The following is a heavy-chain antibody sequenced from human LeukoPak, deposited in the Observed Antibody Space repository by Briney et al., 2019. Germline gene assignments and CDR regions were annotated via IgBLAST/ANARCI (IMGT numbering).Heavy chain of an antibody. V-gene: IGHV3-23*01. Sequence: GGSLRLSCATSGFTFSSYAMSWVRQAPGKGLEWISAISGGGDSTYYADSVKGRLTISRDNSKNTVYLQMNSLRTEDTAIYYCARDWGYWGQGTLVTVSS. CDR1: GFTFSSYA. CDR3: ARDWGY. D-gene: IGHD3-16*01. J-gene: IGHJ4*02. CDR2: ISGGGDST.